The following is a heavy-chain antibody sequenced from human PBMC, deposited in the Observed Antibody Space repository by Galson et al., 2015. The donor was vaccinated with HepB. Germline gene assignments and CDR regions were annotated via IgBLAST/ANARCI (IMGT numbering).Heavy chain of an antibody. J-gene: IGHJ4*02. CDR3: ARDRLRHSMVASV. Sequence: SLRLSCAASGFTFSSYAMHWVRQAPGKGLEWVAVISYDGSNKYYADSVKGRFTISRDNSKNTLYLQMNSLRAEDTAVYYCARDRLRHSMVASVWGQGTLVTVSS. V-gene: IGHV3-30-3*01. D-gene: IGHD5-12*01. CDR2: ISYDGSNK. CDR1: GFTFSSYA.